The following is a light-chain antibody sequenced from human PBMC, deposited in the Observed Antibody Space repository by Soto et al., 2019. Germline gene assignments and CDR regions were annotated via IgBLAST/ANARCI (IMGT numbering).Light chain of an antibody. J-gene: IGKJ4*01. Sequence: DIQLTQSPSFLSASVGDRVTITCRASQGISSYLAWYQQKPGKAPKLLIYAASTLQSGVPSRFSVSGSGTEVTLTISSLQPEDFATYYCQQLNSYPLTFGGGTKVEIK. CDR2: AAS. CDR1: QGISSY. V-gene: IGKV1-9*01. CDR3: QQLNSYPLT.